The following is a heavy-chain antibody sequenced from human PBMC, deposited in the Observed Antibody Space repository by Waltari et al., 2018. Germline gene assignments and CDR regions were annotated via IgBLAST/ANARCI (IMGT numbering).Heavy chain of an antibody. CDR2: VTSKPYGEAT. J-gene: IGHJ3*01. CDR3: SRVSVVAFDV. Sequence: EVQVVESGGGLVQPGRSLRLSCATSGFTFGDYSMTGVRQAPGKGREWVVFVTSKPYGEATEYAASVKGRFTVSRDDAEGIAYLQMNGLKPEDTAVYYCSRVSVVAFDVWGRGTMVTVSS. V-gene: IGHV3-49*04. CDR1: GFTFGDYS.